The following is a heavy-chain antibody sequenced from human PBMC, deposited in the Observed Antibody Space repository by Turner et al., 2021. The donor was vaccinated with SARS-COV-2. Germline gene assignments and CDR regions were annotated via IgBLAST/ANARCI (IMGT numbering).Heavy chain of an antibody. CDR3: ARGHSSGWHQSGAFDI. Sequence: EVQLVESGGGLIQPGGSLRLSCAASGFTVSSNYMSWVRQAPGKGLEWVSGIYSGGSTYYADSVKGRFTISRDNSKNTLYLQMNSLRAEDTAVYYCARGHSSGWHQSGAFDIWGQGTMVTVSS. V-gene: IGHV3-53*01. CDR1: GFTVSSNY. CDR2: IYSGGST. D-gene: IGHD6-19*01. J-gene: IGHJ3*02.